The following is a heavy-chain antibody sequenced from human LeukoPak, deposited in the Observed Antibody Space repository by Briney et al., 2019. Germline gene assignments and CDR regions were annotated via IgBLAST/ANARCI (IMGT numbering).Heavy chain of an antibody. Sequence: GGSLRLSCAASGYTFSSYAMSWVRQAPGKGLEWVSAISGSGGSTYFADSVKGRFTISRDNSKNTLYLQMNSLRAEDTAVYYCAKCRSSAMVRGVINDYWGQGTLVTVSS. V-gene: IGHV3-23*01. J-gene: IGHJ4*02. CDR3: AKCRSSAMVRGVINDY. CDR1: GYTFSSYA. D-gene: IGHD3-10*01. CDR2: ISGSGGST.